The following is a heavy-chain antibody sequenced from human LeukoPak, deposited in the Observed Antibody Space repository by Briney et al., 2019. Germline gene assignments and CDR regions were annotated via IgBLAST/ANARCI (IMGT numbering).Heavy chain of an antibody. D-gene: IGHD4-17*01. J-gene: IGHJ4*02. V-gene: IGHV4-30-4*01. CDR1: GGSISSGDYY. Sequence: PSQTLSLTCTVSGGSISSGDYYWSWIRQPPGKGLEWIGYIYYSGSTYYNPSLKSRVTISVDTSRNQCSLKLSSVTAADTAVYYCARADGDYANIDYWGQGTLVTVSS. CDR3: ARADGDYANIDY. CDR2: IYYSGST.